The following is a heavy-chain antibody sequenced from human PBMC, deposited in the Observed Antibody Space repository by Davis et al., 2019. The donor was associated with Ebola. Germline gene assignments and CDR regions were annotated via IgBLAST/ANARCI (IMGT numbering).Heavy chain of an antibody. V-gene: IGHV4-39*01. CDR2: MYYTGRT. D-gene: IGHD5-12*01. CDR3: ARRDSSGYDFRVWYFDL. J-gene: IGHJ2*01. CDR1: GGSVSGSSYY. Sequence: MPSETLSLTCTVSGGSVSGSSYYWGWIRQPPGKGLEYIGTMYYTGRTDYNPSLKSRVTISVDPSKHQFSLRLTSVTVADTAVYYCARRDSSGYDFRVWYFDLWGRGTLVTVSS.